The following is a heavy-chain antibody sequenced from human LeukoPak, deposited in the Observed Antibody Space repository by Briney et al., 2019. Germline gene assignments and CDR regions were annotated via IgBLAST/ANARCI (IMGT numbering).Heavy chain of an antibody. J-gene: IGHJ4*02. CDR2: IYYSGST. D-gene: IGHD2-15*01. Sequence: SETLSLTCTVSGGSIRSYYWGWIRQPPGKGLEWIGSIYYSGSTYYNPSLKSRVTISVDTSKNQFSLKLSSVTAADTAVYYCARRVYCSGGSCYAHFDYWGQGTLVTVSS. V-gene: IGHV4-39*01. CDR3: ARRVYCSGGSCYAHFDY. CDR1: GGSIRSYY.